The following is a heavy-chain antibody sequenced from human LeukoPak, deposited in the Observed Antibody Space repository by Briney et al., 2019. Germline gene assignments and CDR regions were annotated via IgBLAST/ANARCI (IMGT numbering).Heavy chain of an antibody. CDR1: GFTFTSYP. V-gene: IGHV3-21*01. CDR2: ISTTSSYL. CDR3: ARGWTWNDNWFDP. J-gene: IGHJ5*02. Sequence: GGSLRLSCAASGFTFTSYPMNWVRQAPGKGLEWVSSISTTSSYLYYADSLKGRFTISRDNAKNSLYLQMNSLRAEDTAVYYCARGWTWNDNWFDPWGQGTLVTVSS. D-gene: IGHD1-1*01.